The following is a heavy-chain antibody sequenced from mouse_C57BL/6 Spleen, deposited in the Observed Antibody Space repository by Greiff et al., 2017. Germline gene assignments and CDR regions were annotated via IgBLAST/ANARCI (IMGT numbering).Heavy chain of an antibody. CDR2: IYPGSGST. J-gene: IGHJ3*01. V-gene: IGHV1-55*01. CDR1: GYTFTSYW. CDR3: ARRRTAQAWFAY. Sequence: QVQLKQPGAELVKPGASVKMSCKASGYTFTSYWITWVKQRPGQGLEWIGDIYPGSGSTNYNEKFKSKATLTVDTSSSTAYMQLSSLTSEDSAVYYCARRRTAQAWFAYWGQGTLVTVSA. D-gene: IGHD3-2*02.